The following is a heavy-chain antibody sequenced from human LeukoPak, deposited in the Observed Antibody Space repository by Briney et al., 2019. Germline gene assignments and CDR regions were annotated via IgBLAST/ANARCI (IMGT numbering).Heavy chain of an antibody. J-gene: IGHJ6*02. V-gene: IGHV3-23*01. CDR2: ISGSGGST. CDR1: GFTISSYA. D-gene: IGHD6-13*01. Sequence: PGGSLRLSCAASGFTISSYAMSWVRQAPGQGLELVSAISGSGGSTYYADPVKGRFTISRDNSKNTLYLQMNSLRAEDTAVYYCAKKEAASNYYYYYGMDVWGQGTTVTVSS. CDR3: AKKEAASNYYYYYGMDV.